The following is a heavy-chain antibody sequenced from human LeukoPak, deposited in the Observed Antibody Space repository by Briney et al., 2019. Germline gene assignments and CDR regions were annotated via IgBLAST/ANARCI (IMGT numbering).Heavy chain of an antibody. J-gene: IGHJ4*02. CDR2: ISYDGSNK. CDR3: ASLETYDSSGYYQRSSYFDY. Sequence: GRSLRLSCAASGFTFSSYAMHWVRQAPGKGLEWVAVISYDGSNKYYADSVKGRFTISRDNSKNTLYLQMNSLRAEDTAVYYCASLETYDSSGYYQRSSYFDYWGQGTLVTVSS. CDR1: GFTFSSYA. D-gene: IGHD3-22*01. V-gene: IGHV3-30-3*01.